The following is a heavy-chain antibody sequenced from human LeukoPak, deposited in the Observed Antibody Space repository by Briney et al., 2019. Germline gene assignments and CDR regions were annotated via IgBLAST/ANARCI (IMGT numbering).Heavy chain of an antibody. CDR3: ARVYYSNSYDYWYFDL. V-gene: IGHV4-59*01. CDR2: IYYSGNT. D-gene: IGHD6-13*01. CDR1: GGSISNYY. J-gene: IGHJ2*01. Sequence: SETLSLTCTVSGGSISNYYWSWIRQPPGKGLEWIGYIYYSGNTNYNPSLKSRVTISVDTSKSQFSLKLSSVTAADTAVYYCARVYYSNSYDYWYFDLWGRGTLVTVSS.